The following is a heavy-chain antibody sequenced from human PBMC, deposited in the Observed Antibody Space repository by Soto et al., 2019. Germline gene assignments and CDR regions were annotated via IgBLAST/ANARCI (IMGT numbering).Heavy chain of an antibody. CDR2: INPSGGST. V-gene: IGHV1-46*03. CDR1: GYTFTSYY. J-gene: IGHJ6*02. D-gene: IGHD3-10*01. CDR3: ARGLITMGRGSGRPSYYYYGMDV. Sequence: ASVKVSCKASGYTFTSYYMHWVRQAPGQGLEWMGIINPSGGSTSYAQKFQGRVTMTKDTSTSTVYMELSSLRSEDTAVYYCARGLITMGRGSGRPSYYYYGMDVWGQ.